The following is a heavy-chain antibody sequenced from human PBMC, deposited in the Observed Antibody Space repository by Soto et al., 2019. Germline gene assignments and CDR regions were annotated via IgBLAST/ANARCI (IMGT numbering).Heavy chain of an antibody. D-gene: IGHD3-9*01. CDR2: ISAYNGNT. J-gene: IGHJ6*03. CDR3: ARLFSSLWYYYMDV. V-gene: IGHV1-18*01. CDR1: GYTFTSYG. Sequence: ASVKVSCKASGYTFTSYGISWVRQAPGQGLEWMGWISAYNGNTNYAQKLQGRVTMTTDTSTSTAYMELRSLRSDDTAVYYCARLFSSLWYYYMDVWGKGTTVTVSS.